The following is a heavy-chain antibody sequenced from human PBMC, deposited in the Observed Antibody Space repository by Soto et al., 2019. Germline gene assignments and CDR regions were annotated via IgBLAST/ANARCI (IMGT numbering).Heavy chain of an antibody. V-gene: IGHV3-23*01. CDR3: AKRDSVGPIRIQLFLVDY. CDR2: ITESGDST. J-gene: IGHJ4*02. Sequence: EVQLLESGGGLVQPGGALTLSCAVSGFTFRNYAMSWVRQAPGKGLEWVSGITESGDSTDYADSVKGRFTISRDNSKNTLYLQMNSLRVEDTAVYYCAKRDSVGPIRIQLFLVDYWGQGTLVTVSS. D-gene: IGHD1-26*01. CDR1: GFTFRNYA.